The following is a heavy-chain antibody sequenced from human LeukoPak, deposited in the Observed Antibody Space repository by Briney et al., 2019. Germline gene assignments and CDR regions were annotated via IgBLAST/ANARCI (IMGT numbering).Heavy chain of an antibody. V-gene: IGHV1-69*01. CDR1: GGTFSSYA. D-gene: IGHD1-1*01. Sequence: SVKVSCKASGGTFSSYAISWVRQAPGQGLEWMGGIIPIFGTANYAQKFQGRVTITADESTSTAYMELSRLRSDDTAVYYCARDWKRGGYYFDYWGQGTLVTVSS. J-gene: IGHJ4*02. CDR3: ARDWKRGGYYFDY. CDR2: IIPIFGTA.